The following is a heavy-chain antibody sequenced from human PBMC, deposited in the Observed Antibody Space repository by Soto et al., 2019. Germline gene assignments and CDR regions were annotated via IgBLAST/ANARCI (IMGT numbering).Heavy chain of an antibody. Sequence: PSETLSLTCTVSGGSISSYYWSWIRQPAGKGLEWIGRIYTSGSTNYNPSLKSRVTMSVDTSKNQFSLKLTSVTAADTAVYFCAREPLAHSYFDLWGQGTLVTVSS. CDR1: GGSISSYY. CDR3: AREPLAHSYFDL. CDR2: IYTSGST. J-gene: IGHJ4*02. V-gene: IGHV4-4*07.